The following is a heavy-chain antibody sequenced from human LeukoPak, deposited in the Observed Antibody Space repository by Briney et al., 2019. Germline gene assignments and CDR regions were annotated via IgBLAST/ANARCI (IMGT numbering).Heavy chain of an antibody. J-gene: IGHJ6*02. CDR3: ARAWAAARDYYYYGMDV. CDR1: GGSISSYY. D-gene: IGHD6-13*01. CDR2: IYYSGST. V-gene: IGHV4-59*12. Sequence: ASETLSLTCTVSGGSISSYYWSWIRQPPGKGLEWIGYIYYSGSTNYNPSLKSRVTISVDTSKNQFSLKLSSVTAADTAVYYCARAWAAARDYYYYGMDVWGQGTTVTVSS.